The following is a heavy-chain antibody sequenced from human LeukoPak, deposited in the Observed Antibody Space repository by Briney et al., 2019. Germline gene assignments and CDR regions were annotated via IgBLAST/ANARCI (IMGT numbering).Heavy chain of an antibody. D-gene: IGHD3-22*01. V-gene: IGHV3-7*01. CDR3: ARDENDSSGYYHD. CDR1: GFTLNMYW. Sequence: GGSLRLSCAASGFTLNMYWMSWVRQAPGKGPEWVANVKQDGSAKYYADSVKGRFTISRDNSKNTPYLQMNSLRAEDTAVYYCARDENDSSGYYHDWGQGTLVTVSS. J-gene: IGHJ4*02. CDR2: VKQDGSAK.